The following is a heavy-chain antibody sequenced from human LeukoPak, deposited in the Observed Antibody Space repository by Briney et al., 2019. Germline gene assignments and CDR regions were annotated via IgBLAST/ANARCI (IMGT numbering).Heavy chain of an antibody. J-gene: IGHJ4*02. CDR3: AKQTEYYYDSSGYYPDY. D-gene: IGHD3-22*01. Sequence: PGGSLRLSCAASGFTFSSYGMSWVRQAPGKGLEWVSAISGSGGSTYYADSVKGRFTISRDNSKNTLYLQMNSLRAEDTAVYYCAKQTEYYYDSSGYYPDYWGQGTLVTVSS. CDR1: GFTFSSYG. V-gene: IGHV3-23*01. CDR2: ISGSGGST.